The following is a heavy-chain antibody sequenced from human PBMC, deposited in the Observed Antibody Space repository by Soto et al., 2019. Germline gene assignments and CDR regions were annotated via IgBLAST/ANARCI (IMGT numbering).Heavy chain of an antibody. V-gene: IGHV1-8*02. D-gene: IGHD5-18*01. Sequence: ASVKVSCQASGYTFTNNDVSWVRQATGQGLEWMGWMNPGSGDTGYAQKFQGRVTMTRDISIATAYMELNSLTSEDTAIYYCARMESFGSLNWFDPWGQGTLVT. CDR2: MNPGSGDT. J-gene: IGHJ5*02. CDR3: ARMESFGSLNWFDP. CDR1: GYTFTNND.